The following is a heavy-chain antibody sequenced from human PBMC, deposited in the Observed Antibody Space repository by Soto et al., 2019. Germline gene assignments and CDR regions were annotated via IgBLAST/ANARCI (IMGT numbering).Heavy chain of an antibody. CDR3: ARDTRYCSSTSCYTVYYYGLDV. V-gene: IGHV3-48*03. J-gene: IGHJ6*02. D-gene: IGHD2-2*01. Sequence: EVQLVESGGGLVQPGGSLRLSCAASGFTFSSYEMNWVRQAPGKGLEWVSYISSSGSTIYYADSVKGRFTISRDNAKNSLYLQMNSLRAEDTAVYYCARDTRYCSSTSCYTVYYYGLDVWGQGTTVTVSS. CDR1: GFTFSSYE. CDR2: ISSSGSTI.